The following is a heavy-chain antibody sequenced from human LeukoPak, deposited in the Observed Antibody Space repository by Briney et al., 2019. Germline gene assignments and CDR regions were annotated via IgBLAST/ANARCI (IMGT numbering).Heavy chain of an antibody. V-gene: IGHV3-30*04. CDR2: ISNDGRKK. D-gene: IGHD4-11*01. CDR3: ARDVGKDTVTTEIEY. CDR1: GFTFSTYA. J-gene: IGHJ4*02. Sequence: PGGSLRFSCAASGFTFSTYAMQWVRQAPGKGLEWVAVISNDGRKKYSADSVKDRFTISRDNSKNTLFLQMNSLSTEDTALYYCARDVGKDTVTTEIEYWGQGTLVTVSS.